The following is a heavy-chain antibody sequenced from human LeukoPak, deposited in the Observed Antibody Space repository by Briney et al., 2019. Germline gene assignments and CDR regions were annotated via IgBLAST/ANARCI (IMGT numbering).Heavy chain of an antibody. V-gene: IGHV3-21*01. D-gene: IGHD1-26*01. CDR1: GFTFNTYT. Sequence: GGSLRLSCAASGFTFNTYTMNWVRQAPGKGLGWVSSISSGTSYIYHADSVKGRFTISRDNAKNSLYLQMNSLRAEDTAVYYCARDPTSSWETAFDIWGQGTMVTVSS. J-gene: IGHJ3*02. CDR3: ARDPTSSWETAFDI. CDR2: ISSGTSYI.